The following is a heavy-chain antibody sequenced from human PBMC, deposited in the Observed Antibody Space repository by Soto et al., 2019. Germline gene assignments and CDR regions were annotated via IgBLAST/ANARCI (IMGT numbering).Heavy chain of an antibody. CDR2: INAANGNT. D-gene: IGHD6-13*01. CDR3: GGAPSWYIFDY. CDR1: GYTFSTYA. J-gene: IGHJ4*02. Sequence: QVQLVQSGAEVKKPGASVKVSCRASGYTFSTYATHWVRQAPGQRLEWMGWINAANGNTKYSQKFQGRVTITKDTSASTAYLEMSSPRSEDTAVYYCGGAPSWYIFDYWGQGTLVTVSS. V-gene: IGHV1-3*01.